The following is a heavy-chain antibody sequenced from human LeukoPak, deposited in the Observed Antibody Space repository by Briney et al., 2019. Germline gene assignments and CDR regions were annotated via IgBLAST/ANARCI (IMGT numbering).Heavy chain of an antibody. D-gene: IGHD1-1*01. V-gene: IGHV3-21*01. CDR2: ISSSSSYI. Sequence: GGSLRLSCAASGFTFSSYAMSWVRQAPGKGLEWVSSISSSSSYIYYADSVKGRFTISRDNAKNSLYLQMNSLRAEDTAVYYCARDGQLERRAFDIWGQGTMVTVSS. J-gene: IGHJ3*02. CDR1: GFTFSSYA. CDR3: ARDGQLERRAFDI.